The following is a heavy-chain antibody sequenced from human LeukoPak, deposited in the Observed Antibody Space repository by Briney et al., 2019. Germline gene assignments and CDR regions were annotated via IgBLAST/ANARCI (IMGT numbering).Heavy chain of an antibody. CDR3: TTDRGLTVTFDAFPI. Sequence: GGSLRLSCAASGFTFSNAWMSWVRQAPGKGVEGVGRIKSKTDGGTTDDAAPVKGRFSIQREESKNTVYVQMNSLRTGDTAVYYCTTDRGLTVTFDAFPIWGQGTMVTVSS. J-gene: IGHJ3*02. V-gene: IGHV3-15*01. CDR2: IKSKTDGGTT. D-gene: IGHD2-21*02. CDR1: GFTFSNAW.